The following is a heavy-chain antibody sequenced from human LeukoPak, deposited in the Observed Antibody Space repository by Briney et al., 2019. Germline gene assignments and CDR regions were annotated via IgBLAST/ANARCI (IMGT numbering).Heavy chain of an antibody. J-gene: IGHJ4*02. V-gene: IGHV3-30*02. CDR3: AKDRSQLVPNYFDY. D-gene: IGHD6-13*01. CDR1: GFTFSSYG. CDR2: IRYDGSNK. Sequence: GGSLRLSCAASGFTFSSYGMHWVRQAPGKGLEWVAFIRYDGSNKYYADSVKGRFTISRDNSKNTLYLQMNSLGAEGTAVYYCAKDRSQLVPNYFDYWGQGTLVTVSS.